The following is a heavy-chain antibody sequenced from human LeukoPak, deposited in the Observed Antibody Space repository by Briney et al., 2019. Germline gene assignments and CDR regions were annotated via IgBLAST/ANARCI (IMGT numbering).Heavy chain of an antibody. CDR1: GGSFTSYC. CDR2: VDHGEAI. J-gene: IGHJ5*02. Sequence: PSETLSLTCAIHGGSFTSYCCSWIRQPPGKGLKCIGQVDHGEAITDNPSLKSRVTTSVDTSKNPFSLKLTSVTAADTAVYCCARAPYYDFWSSYPTKLRANWFDPWGQGTLVTVSS. CDR3: ARAPYYDFWSSYPTKLRANWFDP. D-gene: IGHD3-3*01. V-gene: IGHV4-34*01.